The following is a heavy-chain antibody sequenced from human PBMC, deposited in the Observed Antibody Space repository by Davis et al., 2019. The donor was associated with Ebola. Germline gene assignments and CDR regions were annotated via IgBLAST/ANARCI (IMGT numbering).Heavy chain of an antibody. Sequence: GGSLRLSCAASGFNFRSYGMHWVRQAPDKGLEWVAVIWYDGSRKYYGDSVKGRFTISRDNSNNLLYLQMNSLRAEDTAVYYCARGPRWLRSHFDYWGQGTLVTVSS. CDR3: ARGPRWLRSHFDY. J-gene: IGHJ4*02. CDR2: IWYDGSRK. D-gene: IGHD5-12*01. CDR1: GFNFRSYG. V-gene: IGHV3-33*01.